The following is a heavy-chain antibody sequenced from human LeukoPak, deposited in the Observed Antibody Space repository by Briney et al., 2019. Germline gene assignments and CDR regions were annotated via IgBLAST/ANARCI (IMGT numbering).Heavy chain of an antibody. CDR3: ARASRAARGYYYYMDV. Sequence: GASVKVSCKXSGGTFSSYAISWVRQAPGQGLEWMGGIIPIFGTANYAQKFQGRVTITADESTSTAYMELSSLRSEDTAVYYCARASRAARGYYYYMDVWGKGTTVTVSS. CDR2: IIPIFGTA. D-gene: IGHD6-6*01. CDR1: GGTFSSYA. V-gene: IGHV1-69*13. J-gene: IGHJ6*03.